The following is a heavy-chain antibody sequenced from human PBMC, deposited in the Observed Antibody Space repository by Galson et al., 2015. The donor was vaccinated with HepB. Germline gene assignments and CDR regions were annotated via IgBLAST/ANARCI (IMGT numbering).Heavy chain of an antibody. CDR3: AKDTDYGGNSLEGFDY. CDR1: GFTFSSYA. J-gene: IGHJ4*02. CDR2: ISGSGGST. Sequence: SLRLSCAASGFTFSSYAMSWVRQAPGKGLEWVSAISGSGGSTYYADSVKGRFTISRDNSKNTLYLQMNSLRAEDTAVYYCAKDTDYGGNSLEGFDYWGQGTLVTVSS. V-gene: IGHV3-23*01. D-gene: IGHD4-23*01.